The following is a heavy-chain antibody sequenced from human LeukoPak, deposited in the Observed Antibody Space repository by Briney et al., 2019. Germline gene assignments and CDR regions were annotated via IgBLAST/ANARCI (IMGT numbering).Heavy chain of an antibody. J-gene: IGHJ1*01. V-gene: IGHV4-4*09. CDR3: AGRGHRYSRD. Sequence: SETLSLTCSVSGDSVSSGYWSWIRQPPGKGLEWTGYIYDSGITDYNSSLKSRLTISVDTSNNQFSLNLRSVTAADTAVYYCAGRGHRYSRDWGQGILVTVSS. D-gene: IGHD2-15*01. CDR1: GDSVSSGY. CDR2: IYDSGIT.